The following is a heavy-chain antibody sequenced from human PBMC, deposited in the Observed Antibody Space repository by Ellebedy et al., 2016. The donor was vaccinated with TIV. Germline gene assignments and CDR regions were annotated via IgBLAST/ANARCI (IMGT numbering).Heavy chain of an antibody. CDR1: GGSISSSSYY. CDR2: IYYSGST. D-gene: IGHD5/OR15-5a*01. J-gene: IGHJ5*02. V-gene: IGHV4-39*01. CDR3: ARRSSGNWFDP. Sequence: MPSETLSLTCTVSGGSISSSSYYWGWIRQPPGKGLEWIGSIYYSGSTYYNPSLKSRVTISVDTSKNQFSLKLSSVTAADTAVYYCARRSSGNWFDPWGQGTLVTVSS.